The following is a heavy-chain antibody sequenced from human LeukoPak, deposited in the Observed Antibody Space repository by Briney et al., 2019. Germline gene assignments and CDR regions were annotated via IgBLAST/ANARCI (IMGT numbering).Heavy chain of an antibody. CDR1: GFSFSNYW. V-gene: IGHV3-74*01. J-gene: IGHJ4*02. CDR3: AKGPNYFDS. CDR2: MNSDGSAT. Sequence: PGGSLRLSCAASGFSFSNYWMHWVRQAPGKGLVWVTRMNSDGSATYYGDSVQGRFTISRDNAKNTLYLQMNSLRAEDTAMYFCAKGPNYFDSWGQGTLVTVSS.